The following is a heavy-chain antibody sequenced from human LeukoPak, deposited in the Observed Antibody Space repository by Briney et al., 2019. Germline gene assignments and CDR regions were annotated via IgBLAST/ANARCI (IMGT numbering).Heavy chain of an antibody. CDR1: GYTLTELS. D-gene: IGHD4-17*01. J-gene: IGHJ4*02. Sequence: VASVKVSCKVSGYTLTELSMHWVRQAPGKGLEWMGGFDPEDGETIYAQKFQSRVTMTEDTSTDTAYMELSSLRSEDTAVYYCATGIFYGDFAPHHFDYWGQGTLVTVSS. CDR2: FDPEDGET. V-gene: IGHV1-24*01. CDR3: ATGIFYGDFAPHHFDY.